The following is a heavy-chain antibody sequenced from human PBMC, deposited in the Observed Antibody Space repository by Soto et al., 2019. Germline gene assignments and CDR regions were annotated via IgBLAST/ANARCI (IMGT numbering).Heavy chain of an antibody. J-gene: IGHJ6*02. CDR2: IIPILGIA. CDR3: ARDRMVRGVIGGMDV. Sequence: QVQLVQSGAEVKKPGSSVKVSCKASGGTFSSYTISWVRQAPGQGLEWMGRIIPILGIANYAQKFQGRVTRXXDXSXSTAYMELRSLRSEDTAVYYCARDRMVRGVIGGMDVWGQGTTVTVSS. V-gene: IGHV1-69*08. CDR1: GGTFSSYT. D-gene: IGHD3-10*01.